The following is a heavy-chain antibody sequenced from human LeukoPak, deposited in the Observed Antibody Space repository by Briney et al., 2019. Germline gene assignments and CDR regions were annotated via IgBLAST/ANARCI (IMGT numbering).Heavy chain of an antibody. J-gene: IGHJ6*03. D-gene: IGHD4-17*01. Sequence: PGGSLRLSCAASGFTFSSYGMHWVRQAPGKGLEWVAIISYDGYNKYYAYSVKGRFTISRDNSKNTLYLQMNSLRGEDTAVYYCAKDTLRTYYYYMDVWGKGTTVTVSS. V-gene: IGHV3-30*18. CDR1: GFTFSSYG. CDR2: ISYDGYNK. CDR3: AKDTLRTYYYYMDV.